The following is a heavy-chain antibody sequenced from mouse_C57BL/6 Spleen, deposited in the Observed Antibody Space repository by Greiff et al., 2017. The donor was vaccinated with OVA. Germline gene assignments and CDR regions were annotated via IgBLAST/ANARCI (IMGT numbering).Heavy chain of an antibody. J-gene: IGHJ1*03. Sequence: VQLQQSGPELVKPGASVKISCKASGYAFSSSWMNWVKQRPGKGLEWIGRIYPGDGDTNYNGKFKGKATLTADKSSSTAYMQLSSLTSEDSAVYFCARVGDYDGYFDVWGTGTTVTVSS. CDR3: ARVGDYDGYFDV. CDR1: GYAFSSSW. CDR2: IYPGDGDT. D-gene: IGHD2-4*01. V-gene: IGHV1-82*01.